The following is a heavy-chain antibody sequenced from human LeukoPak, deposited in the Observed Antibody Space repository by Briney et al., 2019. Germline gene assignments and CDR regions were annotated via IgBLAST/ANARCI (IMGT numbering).Heavy chain of an antibody. CDR1: GFTFSSYA. Sequence: PGGSLRLSCSASGFTFSSYAVHWVCQAPGKGLEYVSAISSNGGSTYYADSVKGRFTISRDNSKNTLYPQMSSLRAEDTAVYYCVRAVAGAKYYFDYWGQGTLVTVSS. CDR3: VRAVAGAKYYFDY. CDR2: ISSNGGST. V-gene: IGHV3-64D*09. D-gene: IGHD6-19*01. J-gene: IGHJ4*02.